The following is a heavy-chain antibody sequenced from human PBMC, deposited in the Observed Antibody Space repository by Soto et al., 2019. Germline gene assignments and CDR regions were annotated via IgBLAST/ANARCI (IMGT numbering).Heavy chain of an antibody. D-gene: IGHD3-3*01. CDR3: ARDTKEMADYYFDY. V-gene: IGHV1-69*13. CDR2: IIPIFGTT. CDR1: GYTFTSYG. J-gene: IGHJ4*02. Sequence: GASVKVSWKAAGYTFTSYGISWGRQAPGQGLEWMGGIIPIFGTTNYAQKFQGRVTITADESTSTAYMELSSLRSEDTAVYYCARDTKEMADYYFDYWGQGTLVTVSS.